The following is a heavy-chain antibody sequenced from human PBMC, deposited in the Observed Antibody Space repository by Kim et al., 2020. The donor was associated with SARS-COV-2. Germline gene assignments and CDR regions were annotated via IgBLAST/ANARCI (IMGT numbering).Heavy chain of an antibody. CDR3: AGGDKRVYFDY. J-gene: IGHJ4*02. V-gene: IGHV4-59*01. D-gene: IGHD4-17*01. Sequence: NYNPSLKSRVTISVDTSKNQFSLKLSSVTAADTAVYYWAGGDKRVYFDYWGQGTLVTVSS.